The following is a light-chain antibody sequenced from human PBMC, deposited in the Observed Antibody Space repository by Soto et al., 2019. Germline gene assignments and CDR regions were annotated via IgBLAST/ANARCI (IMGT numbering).Light chain of an antibody. CDR1: QGISNY. Sequence: DIQMTQSPSSLSASVGDRVTITCRASQGISNYLAWYQQKPGKVPKLLIYAASTLHSGVPSRFSGSGSGTDFTLTISSLQPEDVATYYCQKYYIALTFGPGTKVDIK. J-gene: IGKJ3*01. CDR2: AAS. CDR3: QKYYIALT. V-gene: IGKV1-27*01.